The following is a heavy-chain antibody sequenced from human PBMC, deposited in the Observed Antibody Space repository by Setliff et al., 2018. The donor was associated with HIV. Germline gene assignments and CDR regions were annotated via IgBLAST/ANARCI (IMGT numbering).Heavy chain of an antibody. V-gene: IGHV3-23*01. CDR3: AKVFVFGVDAFDI. CDR1: GLIFSSYE. Sequence: GGSLRLSCAASGLIFSSYEMNWVRQGPGKGLEWVSTIGAAAYPTHYAESVKGRFTISKDNSQNALYLQMNSLTDEDTAKYYCAKVFVFGVDAFDIWGQGTMVTVSS. D-gene: IGHD3-10*02. J-gene: IGHJ3*02. CDR2: IGAAAYPT.